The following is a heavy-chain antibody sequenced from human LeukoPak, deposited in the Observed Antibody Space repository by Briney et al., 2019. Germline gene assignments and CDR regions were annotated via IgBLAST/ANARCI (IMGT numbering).Heavy chain of an antibody. D-gene: IGHD1-1*01. CDR2: INPNRGGS. J-gene: IGHJ4*02. Sequence: GASVKVSCQACVYTFTGYYMYWVRQAPAQGLEWMGWINPNRGGSNNARKLQSRGTMTTDTSISTAYMEMSRQRSDDTAVNYCTRISGTTGEFNWSQGTLVTASS. CDR1: VYTFTGYY. V-gene: IGHV1-2*02. CDR3: TRISGTTGEFN.